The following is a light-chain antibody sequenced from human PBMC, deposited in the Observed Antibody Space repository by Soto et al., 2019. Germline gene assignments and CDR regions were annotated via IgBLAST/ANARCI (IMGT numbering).Light chain of an antibody. Sequence: QPVLTQSPSASASLGASVKLTCTLSSGHSTYAIAWHQQQPEKGPRYLMKLNSDGSHSKGDGIPDRFSGSSSGAERYLTISSLQSEDEADYYWQTWGTGIWAFGGGTKLTVL. CDR1: SGHSTYA. CDR2: LNSDGSH. CDR3: QTWGTGIWA. V-gene: IGLV4-69*01. J-gene: IGLJ3*02.